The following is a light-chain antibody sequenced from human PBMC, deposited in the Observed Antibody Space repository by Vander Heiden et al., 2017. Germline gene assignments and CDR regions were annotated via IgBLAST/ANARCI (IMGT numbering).Light chain of an antibody. V-gene: IGLV3-10*01. Sequence: SYELTQPPSVSVSPGQTARITCSGDALPKKFAYWYQLKSGQAPLLVIYEDIKRPSGIPERFSGSSSGTVATLTISGAQVEDEADYYCYSAGWSGNHLVFGGGTKMTVL. CDR1: ALPKKF. CDR2: EDI. J-gene: IGLJ3*02. CDR3: YSAGWSGNHLV.